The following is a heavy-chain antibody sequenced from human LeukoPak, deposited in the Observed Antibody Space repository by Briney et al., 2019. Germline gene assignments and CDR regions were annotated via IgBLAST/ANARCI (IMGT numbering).Heavy chain of an antibody. CDR1: GGSFSGYY. V-gene: IGHV4-59*01. CDR2: IYYSGST. CDR3: ARVTGYRIEDYFDY. Sequence: SETLSLTCAVCGGSFSGYYWSWIRQPPGKGLEWIGYIYYSGSTNYNPSLKSRVTISVETSKNEFSLKLRSVTAADTAVYYCARVTGYRIEDYFDYWGQGTLVTVSS. D-gene: IGHD6-13*01. J-gene: IGHJ4*02.